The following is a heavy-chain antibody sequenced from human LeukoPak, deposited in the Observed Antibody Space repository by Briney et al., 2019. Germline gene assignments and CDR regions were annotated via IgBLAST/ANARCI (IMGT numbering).Heavy chain of an antibody. V-gene: IGHV3-11*04. D-gene: IGHD6-19*01. CDR1: GFTFSDYY. CDR3: ARGQWLGPQYYFDY. J-gene: IGHJ4*02. Sequence: GGSLRLSCAASGFTFSDYYMSWIRQAPGKGLEWVSYISSSGSTIYYADSVKGRFTISRDNAKDSLYLQMNSLRAEDTAVYYCARGQWLGPQYYFDYWGQGTLVTVSS. CDR2: ISSSGSTI.